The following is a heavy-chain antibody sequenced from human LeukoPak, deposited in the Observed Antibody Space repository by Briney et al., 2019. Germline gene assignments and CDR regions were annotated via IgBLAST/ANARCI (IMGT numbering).Heavy chain of an antibody. CDR1: GYTFTSSD. Sequence: ASVKVSCKASGYTFTSSDINWVRQATGQGPEWMGWMNPNSGNTGYTQKFQGRVTLTRNTSISTAYMELSSLRSEDTPVYYCARGRVVDDVLGFFDPWGQGTLVTVSS. D-gene: IGHD3-9*01. CDR2: MNPNSGNT. CDR3: ARGRVVDDVLGFFDP. V-gene: IGHV1-8*01. J-gene: IGHJ5*02.